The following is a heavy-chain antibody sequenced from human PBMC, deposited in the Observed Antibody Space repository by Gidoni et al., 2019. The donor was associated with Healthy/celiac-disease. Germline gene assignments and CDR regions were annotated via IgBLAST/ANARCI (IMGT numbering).Heavy chain of an antibody. CDR3: ARDRLTGLSGSYYGYGY. V-gene: IGHV1-18*04. D-gene: IGHD1-26*01. J-gene: IGHJ4*02. CDR2: LSAYNGNT. Sequence: QVQLVQSGAEVKKPGASVTVSCKASGYTFTSYGISWVRQAPGQGLEWMGWLSAYNGNTNYAQKLQGRVTMTTDTSTSTAYMELRSLRSDDTAVYYCARDRLTGLSGSYYGYGYWGQGTLVTVSS. CDR1: GYTFTSYG.